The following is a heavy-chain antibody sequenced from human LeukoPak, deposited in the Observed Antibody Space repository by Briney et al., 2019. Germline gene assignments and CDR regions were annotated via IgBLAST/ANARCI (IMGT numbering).Heavy chain of an antibody. J-gene: IGHJ4*02. D-gene: IGHD2-2*01. V-gene: IGHV1-46*03. CDR3: ARDQHYATDY. Sequence: ASVKVSCKASGYMFTNYNMQWVRQAPGQGLEWMGMVSASGANTKYAQKFRGRVTMTSDTSTSTVYMELSSLISDDTAVYYCARDQHYATDYWGLGTLVTVYS. CDR2: VSASGANT. CDR1: GYMFTNYN.